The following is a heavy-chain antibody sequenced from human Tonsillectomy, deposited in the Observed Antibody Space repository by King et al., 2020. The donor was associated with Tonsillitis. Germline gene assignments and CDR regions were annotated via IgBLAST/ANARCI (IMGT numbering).Heavy chain of an antibody. Sequence: ITLKESGPTLVKPTQTLTLTCTFSGFSLSTSGVNVGWIRQPPGKALEWLALIYWNDDKRYSPSLKRRLTITKDTSKNQVVLTMTNMDPVDTATYYCAHREMATMVFDYWGQGPLVTVSS. V-gene: IGHV2-5*01. CDR2: IYWNDDK. J-gene: IGHJ4*02. CDR1: GFSLSTSGVN. CDR3: AHREMATMVFDY. D-gene: IGHD5-24*01.